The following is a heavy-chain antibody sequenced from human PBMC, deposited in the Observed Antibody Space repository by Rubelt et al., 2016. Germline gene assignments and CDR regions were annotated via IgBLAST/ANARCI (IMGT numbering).Heavy chain of an antibody. V-gene: IGHV3-30*04. Sequence: SSYAMHWVRQAPGKGLEWVAVISYDGSNKYYADSVKGRFTISRDNSKNTLYLQMNSLRAEDTAVYYCVRDRHYDFWSGYYDNFDSWGQGTLVTVSS. CDR2: ISYDGSNK. CDR1: SSYA. CDR3: VRDRHYDFWSGYYDNFDS. J-gene: IGHJ4*02. D-gene: IGHD3-3*01.